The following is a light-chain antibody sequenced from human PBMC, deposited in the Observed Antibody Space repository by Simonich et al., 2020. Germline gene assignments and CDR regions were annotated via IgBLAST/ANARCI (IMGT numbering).Light chain of an antibody. CDR3: QQYGSSPKT. CDR1: QSVSSSY. J-gene: IGKJ2*01. V-gene: IGKV3D-20*01. CDR2: EAS. Sequence: EIVMTQSPATLSVSPGERATPSCRASQSVSSSYLAWYQQKPGLAPRLLIYEASSRATGIPDRFSGSGSGTDFTLTISRLEPEDFAVYYCQQYGSSPKTFGQGTKLEIK.